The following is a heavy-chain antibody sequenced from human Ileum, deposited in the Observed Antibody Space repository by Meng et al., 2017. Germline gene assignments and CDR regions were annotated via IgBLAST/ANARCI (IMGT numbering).Heavy chain of an antibody. CDR1: GFSFRNFG. V-gene: IGHV3-23*01. D-gene: IGHD5-12*01. CDR2: ISNSGDTT. Sequence: GESLKISCAASGFSFRNFGMHWVRQAPGKGLQWVSGISNSGDTTYYADSVKGRFTISRDNSKNTLDLQMHSLRAEDTAIYFCTKDGGWLPVNWGQGKLVNGAS. J-gene: IGHJ4*02. CDR3: TKDGGWLPVN.